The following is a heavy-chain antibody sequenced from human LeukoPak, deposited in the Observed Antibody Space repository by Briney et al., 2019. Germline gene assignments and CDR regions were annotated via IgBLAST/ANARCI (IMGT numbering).Heavy chain of an antibody. CDR1: GGSISSYY. CDR2: IYYSGST. D-gene: IGHD3-10*01. Sequence: SETLSLTCTVSGGSISSYYWSWIRQPPGKGLEWIGYIYYSGSTNYNPSLKSRVTISVDTSKNQSSLKLSSVTAADTAVYYCARALGGYYGSGSSTFDYWGQGTLVTVSS. J-gene: IGHJ4*02. V-gene: IGHV4-59*01. CDR3: ARALGGYYGSGSSTFDY.